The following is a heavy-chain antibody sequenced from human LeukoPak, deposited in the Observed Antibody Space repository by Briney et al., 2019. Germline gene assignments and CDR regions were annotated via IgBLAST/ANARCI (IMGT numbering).Heavy chain of an antibody. Sequence: SETLSLTCAVYGGSFSGYYWSWIRQPPGKGLEWIGYIYYSGSTNYNPSLKSRVTISVDTSKNQFSLKLSSVTAADTAVYYCARGYCSSTSCYHLDYWGQGTLVTVSS. CDR1: GGSFSGYY. J-gene: IGHJ4*02. CDR3: ARGYCSSTSCYHLDY. V-gene: IGHV4-59*01. CDR2: IYYSGST. D-gene: IGHD2-2*01.